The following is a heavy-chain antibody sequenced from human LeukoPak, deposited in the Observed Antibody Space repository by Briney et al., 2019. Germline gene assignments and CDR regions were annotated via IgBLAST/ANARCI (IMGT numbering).Heavy chain of an antibody. Sequence: SETLSLTCTVSGGSISSSSYYWGWIRQPPGKGLEWIGSIYYSGSTYYNPSLKSRVTISVDTSKNQFSLKLSSVTAADTAVYYCAREGTGTSGVGWFDPWGQGTLVTVSS. CDR1: GGSISSSSYY. D-gene: IGHD1-7*01. J-gene: IGHJ5*02. V-gene: IGHV4-39*02. CDR3: AREGTGTSGVGWFDP. CDR2: IYYSGST.